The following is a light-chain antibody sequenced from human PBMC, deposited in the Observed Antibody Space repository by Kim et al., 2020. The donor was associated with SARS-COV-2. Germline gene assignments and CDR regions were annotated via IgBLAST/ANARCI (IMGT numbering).Light chain of an antibody. J-gene: IGLJ3*02. V-gene: IGLV2-14*03. CDR1: NTHIGRYNY. CDR3: CSFTSRPSWV. Sequence: GQSITISCTGTNTHIGRYNYVSWYQQPPGRAPRLFIFDVSRRPPGVSVRFSASKSGNTASLTISSLQADDEADYYCCSFTSRPSWVFGGGTKVTVL. CDR2: DVS.